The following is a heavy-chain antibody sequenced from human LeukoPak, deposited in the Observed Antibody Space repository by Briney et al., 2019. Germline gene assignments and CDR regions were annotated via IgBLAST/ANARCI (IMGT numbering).Heavy chain of an antibody. CDR3: ARDAPVAGFVGSQYYFDY. Sequence: PSETLSLTCTVSGGSISSYYWCWIRQPAGKGLEWIGRIYTSGSTNYNPSLKSRVTMSVDTSKNQFSLKLSSVTAADTAVYYCARDAPVAGFVGSQYYFDYWGQGTLVTVSS. CDR2: IYTSGST. J-gene: IGHJ4*02. CDR1: GGSISSYY. D-gene: IGHD6-19*01. V-gene: IGHV4-4*07.